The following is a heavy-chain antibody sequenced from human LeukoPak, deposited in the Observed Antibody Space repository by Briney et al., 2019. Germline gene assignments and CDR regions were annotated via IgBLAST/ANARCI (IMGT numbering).Heavy chain of an antibody. CDR1: GYTFTSYG. V-gene: IGHV1-18*01. CDR2: ISAYNGNT. J-gene: IGHJ5*02. CDR3: ARDQGWIQLWSNWFDP. D-gene: IGHD5-18*01. Sequence: ASVKVSCKASGYTFTSYGISWVRQALGQGLEWMGWISAYNGNTNYAQKLQGRVTMTTDTSTSTAYMELRSLRSDDTAVYYCARDQGWIQLWSNWFDPWGQGTLVTVSS.